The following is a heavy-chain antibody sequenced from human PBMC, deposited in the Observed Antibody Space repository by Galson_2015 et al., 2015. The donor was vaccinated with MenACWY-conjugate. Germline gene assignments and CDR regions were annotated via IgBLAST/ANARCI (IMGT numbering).Heavy chain of an antibody. D-gene: IGHD1-26*01. J-gene: IGHJ5*02. CDR3: ARDRKEPTVSLASIWFDP. Sequence: SLRLSCAASGFTFGSYWMHWVRQVPGKGLVWVSRIDRAGSSTTYADSVKGRFTISRDNAKNTLYLQMNSLRAEDTAVYYCARDRKEPTVSLASIWFDPGGQGTQVIVSS. CDR2: IDRAGSST. V-gene: IGHV3-74*01. CDR1: GFTFGSYW.